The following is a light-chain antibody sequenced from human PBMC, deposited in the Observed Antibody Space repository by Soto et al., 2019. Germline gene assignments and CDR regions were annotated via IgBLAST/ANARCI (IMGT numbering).Light chain of an antibody. J-gene: IGKJ2*01. V-gene: IGKV1-5*01. CDR2: GAS. Sequence: DIQMTQSPSTLSASVGDRVTITCRASQSINSWLAWYQQKPGKAPKLLIYGASSLESGVPSKFSGSGSVTEFTLTIDSLQPDDFATYYCQQYSSSSPTFGQGTKPEIK. CDR1: QSINSW. CDR3: QQYSSSSPT.